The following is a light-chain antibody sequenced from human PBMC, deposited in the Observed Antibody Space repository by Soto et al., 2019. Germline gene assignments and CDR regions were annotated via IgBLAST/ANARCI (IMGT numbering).Light chain of an antibody. CDR3: QQYKSFPWT. V-gene: IGKV1-5*01. Sequence: DIQMTPSPSTLSASVGEILTISCRASQSISNLLAWYQQKPGKAPKLLVYDSSTLETGVTSRFRGSGSGTEFTLTITSLQPDDFATYHCQQYKSFPWTFGQGTKVDIK. CDR1: QSISNL. CDR2: DSS. J-gene: IGKJ1*01.